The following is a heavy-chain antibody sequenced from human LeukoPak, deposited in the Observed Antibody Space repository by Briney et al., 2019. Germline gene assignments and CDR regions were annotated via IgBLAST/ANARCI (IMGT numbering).Heavy chain of an antibody. J-gene: IGHJ4*02. CDR2: FYYSGST. CDR1: GGSISSSSYY. Sequence: SETPSLTCTVSGGSISSSSYYWGWVRQPPGKGMEWIGSFYYSGSTYYNPSLKSRVTISVDTSKNQFSLKLSSVTAADTAGMRSYYFDYWGQGTLVTVSS. D-gene: IGHD2-8*01. CDR3: YYFDY. V-gene: IGHV4-39*05.